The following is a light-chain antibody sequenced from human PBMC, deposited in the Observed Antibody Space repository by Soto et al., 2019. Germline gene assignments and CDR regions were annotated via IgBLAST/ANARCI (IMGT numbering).Light chain of an antibody. J-gene: IGLJ1*01. CDR1: NIESKS. Sequence: SYELAQPPSVSVAPGQTARIPCGGNNIESKSVHWYQQKPGPPPVLVVYDDGDRPSGIPERFSGSNSGNTATLTISRVEAGDEADYYCHVWDSSSDQYVFGTGTKVTVL. CDR2: DDG. V-gene: IGLV3-21*02. CDR3: HVWDSSSDQYV.